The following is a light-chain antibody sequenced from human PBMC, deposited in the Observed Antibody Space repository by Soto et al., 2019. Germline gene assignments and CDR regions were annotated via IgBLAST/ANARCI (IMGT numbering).Light chain of an antibody. V-gene: IGKV1-6*01. Sequence: IQMTQSPLSLSASVGDRVIITCRASRDIGNDLGWYQQKPGKAPKLLIFAASTLHSGVPSRFSGSGSGTVFTLTISSLHPEDFATYFCLQDYNLPLTFGQGT. CDR1: RDIGND. CDR2: AAS. J-gene: IGKJ1*01. CDR3: LQDYNLPLT.